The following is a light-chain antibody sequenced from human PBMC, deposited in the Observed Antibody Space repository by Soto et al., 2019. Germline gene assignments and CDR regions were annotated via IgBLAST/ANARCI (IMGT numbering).Light chain of an antibody. CDR2: ATS. CDR3: TSFARGSTLV. CDR1: SSDVGNYNL. J-gene: IGLJ3*02. Sequence: QSALTQPAAVSGSPGQSITISCTGISSDVGNYNLVSWYQQYPGKAPKLMIYATSKRPSGVSNRFSGSKSGDTASLTISGLQAEDEADYYCTSFARGSTLVFGGGTKVTVL. V-gene: IGLV2-23*01.